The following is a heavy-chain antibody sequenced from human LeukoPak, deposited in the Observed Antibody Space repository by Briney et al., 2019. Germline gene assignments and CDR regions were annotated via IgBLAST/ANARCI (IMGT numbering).Heavy chain of an antibody. Sequence: GGSLRLSCAASGFTFSSCVMSWVRQAPGKGLEWVSAISGGGGGTYYADSVKGRFTISRDNSKNTLYLQMNSLRADDTAVYYCAKGRSSSWYSAFDYWGQGTLVTVSS. CDR2: ISGGGGGT. J-gene: IGHJ4*02. CDR3: AKGRSSSWYSAFDY. D-gene: IGHD6-13*01. V-gene: IGHV3-23*01. CDR1: GFTFSSCV.